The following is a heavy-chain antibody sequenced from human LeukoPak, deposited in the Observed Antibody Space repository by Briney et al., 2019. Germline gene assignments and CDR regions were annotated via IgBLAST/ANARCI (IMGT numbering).Heavy chain of an antibody. Sequence: GGSLRLSCAASGFTFSDYYMSWIRQAPGKGLEWVSYISSSSYTNYADSVKGRFTISRDNAKNSLYLQMNSLRAEDTAVYYCARDLPSDVLLWFGEPRGAFDIWGQGTMVTVSS. CDR3: ARDLPSDVLLWFGEPRGAFDI. CDR1: GFTFSDYY. V-gene: IGHV3-11*06. J-gene: IGHJ3*02. CDR2: ISSSSYT. D-gene: IGHD3-10*01.